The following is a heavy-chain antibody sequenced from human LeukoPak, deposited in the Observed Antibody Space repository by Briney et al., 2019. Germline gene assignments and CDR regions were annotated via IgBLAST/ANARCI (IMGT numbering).Heavy chain of an antibody. CDR3: AREMRFLEWLFPKNYYYGMDV. V-gene: IGHV7-4-1*02. Sequence: GASVKVSCKASGYTFTIYAMNWVRQAPGQGLEWMGWINTNTGNPTYAQGFTGRFVFSLDTSVSTAYLQISSLKAEDTAVYYCAREMRFLEWLFPKNYYYGMDVWGQGTTVTVSS. D-gene: IGHD3-3*01. CDR1: GYTFTIYA. CDR2: INTNTGNP. J-gene: IGHJ6*02.